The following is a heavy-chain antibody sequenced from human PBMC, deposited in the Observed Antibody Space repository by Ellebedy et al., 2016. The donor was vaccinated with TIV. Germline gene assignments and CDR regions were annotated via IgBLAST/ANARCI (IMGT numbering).Heavy chain of an antibody. CDR3: ARDSGFGVDTPY. J-gene: IGHJ4*02. D-gene: IGHD3-3*01. CDR2: IYPDDRT. Sequence: GGSLRLSXAASGFTVSATYMSWVRQAPGKGLEWVSIIYPDDRTFYAGFARGRFSISRDKSKNTLYLQMNNLRADDTAVYYCARDSGFGVDTPYWGQGTPVTVSS. V-gene: IGHV3-53*01. CDR1: GFTVSATY.